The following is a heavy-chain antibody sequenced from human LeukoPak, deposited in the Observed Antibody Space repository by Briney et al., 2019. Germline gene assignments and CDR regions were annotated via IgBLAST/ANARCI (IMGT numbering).Heavy chain of an antibody. CDR2: IIPILGIA. D-gene: IGHD5-24*01. Sequence: SVKVSCKASGGTFRSYAISWVRQAPGEGLEWMGRIIPILGIANYAQKFQGRVTVTADKSTSTAYMELSSLTSEDTAVYYCAIRSEMATNPDYWGQGTLVTVSS. CDR3: AIRSEMATNPDY. J-gene: IGHJ4*02. CDR1: GGTFRSYA. V-gene: IGHV1-69*04.